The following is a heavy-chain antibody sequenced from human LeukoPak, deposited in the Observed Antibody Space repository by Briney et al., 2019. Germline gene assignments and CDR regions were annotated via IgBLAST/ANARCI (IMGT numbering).Heavy chain of an antibody. CDR2: KNPNSGSS. CDR1: GYTFTNYD. V-gene: IGHV1-8*01. J-gene: IGHJ4*02. CDR3: TREGLDY. Sequence: GASVKVSCKASGYTFTNYDINWVRQATGQGLEWMGYKNPNSGSSAYAQKFQGRVTITTDASISTAYMEVSGLRSKDTALYYCTREGLDYWGQGTLVTVSS.